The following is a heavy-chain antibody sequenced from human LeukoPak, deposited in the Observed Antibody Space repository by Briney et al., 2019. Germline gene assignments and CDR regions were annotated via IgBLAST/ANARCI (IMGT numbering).Heavy chain of an antibody. CDR2: INHSGST. CDR3: ARERPVITMVRGVKHYYYYYMDV. CDR1: GGSFSGYY. D-gene: IGHD3-10*01. J-gene: IGHJ6*03. Sequence: SETLSLTCAVYGGSFSGYYWSWIRQPPGKGLEWIGEINHSGSTNYNPSLKSRVTISVDTSKNQFSLKLSSVTAADTAVYYCARERPVITMVRGVKHYYYYYMDVWGKGTTVTVSS. V-gene: IGHV4-34*01.